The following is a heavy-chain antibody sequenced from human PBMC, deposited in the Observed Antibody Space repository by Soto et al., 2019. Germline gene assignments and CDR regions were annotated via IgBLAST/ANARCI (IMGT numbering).Heavy chain of an antibody. V-gene: IGHV3-7*03. CDR1: GCKFSNYW. CDR3: ARDGLLFSGPYRPSRFDY. D-gene: IGHD3-16*02. Sequence: GSLRRPGSASGCKFSNYWMSWVRQAPGKGLEWVGNIKHDTSEAHYADSVKGRFTITRDNIKNFLFLQMNGLRDDDTASYYCARDGLLFSGPYRPSRFDYWGLGTLVTVYS. J-gene: IGHJ4*02. CDR2: IKHDTSEA.